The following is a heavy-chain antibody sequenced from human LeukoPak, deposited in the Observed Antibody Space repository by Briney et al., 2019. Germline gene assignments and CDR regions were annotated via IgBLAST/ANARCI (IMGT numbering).Heavy chain of an antibody. CDR1: GGSVSSGSYY. CDR2: IYYSGST. J-gene: IGHJ4*02. D-gene: IGHD3-22*01. CDR3: ARIPLYYYDSSGYYGVFGFDY. Sequence: KTSETLSLTCTVSGGSVSSGSYYWSWLRQPPGKGLEWIGYIYYSGSTNYNPSLKSRVTISVDTSKNQFSLKLSSVTAADTAVYYCARIPLYYYDSSGYYGVFGFDYWGQGTLVTVSS. V-gene: IGHV4-61*01.